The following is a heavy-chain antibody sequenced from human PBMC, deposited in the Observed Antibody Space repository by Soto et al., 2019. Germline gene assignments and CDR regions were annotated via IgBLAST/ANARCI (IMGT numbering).Heavy chain of an antibody. CDR2: IYSSGST. CDR1: GVSISSYY. Sequence: PSETLSLTCTVSGVSISSYYWSWIRQPPGKGLEWIGYIYSSGSTNYNPSLKSRLTMSVDTSKNQFSLNLTSVTAADTAVYYCARFGSIAVTRFDYWGQGVLVTVSS. CDR3: ARFGSIAVTRFDY. V-gene: IGHV4-59*08. D-gene: IGHD6-19*01. J-gene: IGHJ4*02.